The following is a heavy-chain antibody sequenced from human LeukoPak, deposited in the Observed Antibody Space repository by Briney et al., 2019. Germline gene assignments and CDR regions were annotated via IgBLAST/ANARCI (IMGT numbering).Heavy chain of an antibody. V-gene: IGHV4-59*01. CDR3: AFRYYYDSSGYYGPFDY. J-gene: IGHJ4*02. Sequence: SETLSLTCTVSGGSISSYYWSWIRQPPGKGLEWIGYIYYSGSTNYNPSLKSRVTISVDTSKNQFSLKLSSVTAADTAVYYCAFRYYYDSSGYYGPFDYWGQGTLVTVSS. CDR2: IYYSGST. CDR1: GGSISSYY. D-gene: IGHD3-22*01.